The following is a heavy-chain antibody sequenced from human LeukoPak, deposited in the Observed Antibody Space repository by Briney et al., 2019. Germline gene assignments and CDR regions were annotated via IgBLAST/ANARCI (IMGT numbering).Heavy chain of an antibody. J-gene: IGHJ4*02. CDR1: GFTFGDYA. V-gene: IGHV3-49*04. CDR2: IASETYGGTA. Sequence: GGSLRLSCTASGFTFGDYAMTWVRQAPGKGLEWVGFIASETYGGTAEYAASVKGRFTISRDDSRSIAYLQMNSLKTEDTAVYYCTRDQTPYYWGQGTLVTVSS. CDR3: TRDQTPYY.